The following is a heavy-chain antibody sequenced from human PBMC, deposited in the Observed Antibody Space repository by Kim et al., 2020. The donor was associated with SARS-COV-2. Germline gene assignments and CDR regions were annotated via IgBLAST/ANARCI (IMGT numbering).Heavy chain of an antibody. V-gene: IGHV1-18*01. CDR2: ISGHNDNS. Sequence: ASVKVSCKTSGYVFSTNGIGITWVRRAPGQGLEWMGWISGHNDNSNYAQKFQGRVTLIADTSTGTVYMEMRGLQSDDTAIYYCERDILPNTRGLAYWGQG. J-gene: IGHJ4*02. D-gene: IGHD3-10*01. CDR3: ERDILPNTRGLAY. CDR1: GYVFSTNGIG.